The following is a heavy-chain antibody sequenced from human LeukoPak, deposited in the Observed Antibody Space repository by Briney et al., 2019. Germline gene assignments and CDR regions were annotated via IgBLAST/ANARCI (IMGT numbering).Heavy chain of an antibody. J-gene: IGHJ5*02. CDR2: IYYSGST. V-gene: IGHV4-39*07. D-gene: IGHD2-15*01. CDR3: ARGEWWLVVNWFDP. Sequence: PSETLSLTCTVSGGSISSSSYYWGWIRQPPGKGLEWIGSIYYSGSTYYNPSLKSRVTISVDTSKNQFSLKLSSVTAADTAVYYCARGEWWLVVNWFDPWGQGTLVTVSS. CDR1: GGSISSSSYY.